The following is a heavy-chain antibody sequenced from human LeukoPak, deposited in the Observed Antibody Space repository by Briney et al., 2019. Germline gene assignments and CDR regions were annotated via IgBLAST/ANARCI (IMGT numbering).Heavy chain of an antibody. V-gene: IGHV3-73*01. Sequence: GGSLRLSCAASGFTFSGSAMHWVRQASGEGVEWVGRIRSKANSYATAYAASAKGRFTISRDDSKNTAYLQMNSLKTEDTAVYYCTRDGAYYDFWSGSIDAFDIWGQGTMVTVSS. CDR1: GFTFSGSA. CDR2: IRSKANSYAT. J-gene: IGHJ3*02. D-gene: IGHD3-3*01. CDR3: TRDGAYYDFWSGSIDAFDI.